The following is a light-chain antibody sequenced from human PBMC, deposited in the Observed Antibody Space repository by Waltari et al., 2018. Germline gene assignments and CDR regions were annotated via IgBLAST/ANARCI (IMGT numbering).Light chain of an antibody. J-gene: IGLJ3*02. CDR1: TIGRKS. V-gene: IGLV3-21*02. CDR3: QVWDSSSDHWV. CDR2: DDG. Sequence: SYVLTQPPSVSVAPGQTARITCGGNTIGRKSVHWYQRKPGQAPVLVVYDDGDRPSGIPERFSGSNSGNTATLTISRVEAGDEADYYCQVWDSSSDHWVFGGGTKLTVL.